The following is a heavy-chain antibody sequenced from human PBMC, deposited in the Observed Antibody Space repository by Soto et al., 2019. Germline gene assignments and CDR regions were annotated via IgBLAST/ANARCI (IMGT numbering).Heavy chain of an antibody. CDR2: ISSSGSTI. D-gene: IGHD2-15*01. CDR3: AIPQGSSYYYYYMDV. CDR1: GFTFSDYY. J-gene: IGHJ6*03. Sequence: PGGSLRLSCAASGFTFSDYYMSWIRQAPGKGLEWVSYISSSGSTIYYADSVKGRFTISRDNAKNSLYLQMNSLRAEDTAVYYCAIPQGSSYYYYYMDVWGKGTTVTVSS. V-gene: IGHV3-11*01.